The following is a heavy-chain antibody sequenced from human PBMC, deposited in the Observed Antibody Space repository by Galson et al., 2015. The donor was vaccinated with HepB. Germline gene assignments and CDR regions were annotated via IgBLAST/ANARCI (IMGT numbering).Heavy chain of an antibody. J-gene: IGHJ4*01. CDR3: ARDHWELPAPAD. D-gene: IGHD1-7*01. CDR2: ISGGSTYT. CDR1: GFTFSDYY. Sequence: SLRLSCAASGFTFSDYYMSWIRQAPGKGLEWVSYISGGSTYTTYADSVKGRFTISRDNAKNSVHLQMNSLRAEDTAVYYCARDHWELPAPADWGHGTLVTVSS. V-gene: IGHV3-11*06.